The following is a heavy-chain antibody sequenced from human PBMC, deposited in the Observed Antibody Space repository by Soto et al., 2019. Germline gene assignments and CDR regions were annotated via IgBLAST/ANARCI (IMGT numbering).Heavy chain of an antibody. J-gene: IGHJ6*02. CDR1: GFTFSSYA. CDR3: ARDQPWRRLLPGRMAVAGDYGMDV. D-gene: IGHD6-19*01. Sequence: GGSMRLSCAASGFTFSSYARHWVRQAPGKGLEWVAVISYDGSNKYYADSVKGRFTISRDNSKNTLYLQMNSLRAEDTAVYYWARDQPWRRLLPGRMAVAGDYGMDVWGQGTTVTVSS. CDR2: ISYDGSNK. V-gene: IGHV3-30-3*01.